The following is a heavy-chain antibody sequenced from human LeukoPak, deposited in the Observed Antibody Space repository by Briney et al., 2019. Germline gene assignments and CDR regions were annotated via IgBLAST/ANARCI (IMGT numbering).Heavy chain of an antibody. CDR3: AKGARFESLRKDYYDSSGVDY. Sequence: SGGSLRLSCAASGFTFSSYGMHWVRQAPGKGLEWVAVISYDGSNKYYADSVKGRFTISRDNSKNTLYLQMNSLRAEDTAVYYCAKGARFESLRKDYYDSSGVDYWGQGTLVTVSS. CDR1: GFTFSSYG. D-gene: IGHD3-22*01. J-gene: IGHJ4*02. CDR2: ISYDGSNK. V-gene: IGHV3-30*18.